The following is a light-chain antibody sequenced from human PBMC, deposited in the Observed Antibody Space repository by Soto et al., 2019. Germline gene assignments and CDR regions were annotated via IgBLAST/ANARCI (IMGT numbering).Light chain of an antibody. CDR3: QEYHSYS. Sequence: DIQMTQSPSTLSAALGDRVTITCRASQSVSSWLAWYQQKPGKAPKLLIYKASSLESGVPPRFSGSGSGTEFTLTISSLQPEGFATYYCQEYHSYSFGQGTKLELK. V-gene: IGKV1-5*03. CDR1: QSVSSW. J-gene: IGKJ2*01. CDR2: KAS.